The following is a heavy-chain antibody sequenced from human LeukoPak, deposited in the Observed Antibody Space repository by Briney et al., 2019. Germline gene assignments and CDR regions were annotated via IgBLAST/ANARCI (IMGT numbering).Heavy chain of an antibody. CDR2: INPNSGGT. CDR3: SRGPVWRENYFDY. V-gene: IGHV1-2*02. J-gene: IGHJ4*02. Sequence: ASVKVSCKASGYIFTGYYMHWVRQAPGQGLEWMGWINPNSGGTNYAQKFQGRVTMTRDSSISTAYMELRSLRSDDTAVYYCSRGPVWRENYFDYWGQGTLVTVSS. CDR1: GYIFTGYY.